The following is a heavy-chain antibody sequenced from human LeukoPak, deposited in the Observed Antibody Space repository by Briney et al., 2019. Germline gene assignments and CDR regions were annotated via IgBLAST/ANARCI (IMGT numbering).Heavy chain of an antibody. CDR2: ISGSGGST. V-gene: IGHV3-23*01. Sequence: GGSLRLSCAASGFTFSSYAMSWVRQAPGKGLEWVSAISGSGGSTYYADSVKGRFTISRDNSKNTLYLQMNSLRAEDTAVYYCAKFHAVSYEGWYFDYWGQGTLVTVSS. D-gene: IGHD1-26*01. J-gene: IGHJ4*02. CDR1: GFTFSSYA. CDR3: AKFHAVSYEGWYFDY.